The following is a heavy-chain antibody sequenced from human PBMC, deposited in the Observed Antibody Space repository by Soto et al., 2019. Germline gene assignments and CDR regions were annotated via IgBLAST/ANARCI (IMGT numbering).Heavy chain of an antibody. CDR1: GFTFSSYG. D-gene: IGHD6-13*01. V-gene: IGHV3-30*18. J-gene: IGHJ4*02. CDR2: ISYDGSNK. CDR3: AKESSGSSLGVY. Sequence: GSLRLSCAASGFTFSSYGMHWVRQAPGKGLEWVAVISYDGSNKYYADSVKGRFTISRDNSKNTLYLQMNSLRAEDTAVYYCAKESSGSSLGVYWGQGTLVTRLL.